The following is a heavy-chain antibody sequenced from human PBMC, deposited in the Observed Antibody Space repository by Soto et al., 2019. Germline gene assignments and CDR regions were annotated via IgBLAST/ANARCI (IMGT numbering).Heavy chain of an antibody. CDR3: GTTIAVAESGMDV. CDR1: GYTFTSYG. D-gene: IGHD6-19*01. Sequence: ASVKVSCKASGYTFTSYGISWVRQAPGQGLEWMGWISAYNGNTNYAQKLQGRVTMTTDTSTSTAYMELSSLRSEDTAVYYCGTTIAVAESGMDVSGQATTVSVSS. J-gene: IGHJ6*02. V-gene: IGHV1-18*01. CDR2: ISAYNGNT.